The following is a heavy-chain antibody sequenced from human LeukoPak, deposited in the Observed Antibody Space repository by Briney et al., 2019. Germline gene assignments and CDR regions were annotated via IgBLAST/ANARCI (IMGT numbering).Heavy chain of an antibody. Sequence: GGSLRLSCAASGFAFSGFYLHWVRHTSGRGLEWLGLIRSEPAGYTTLYAASVKGRFTISRDDSRNTAYLQMNSLRAEDTAVYYCGRFYVMDVWGQGTSVTVSS. CDR2: IRSEPAGYTT. V-gene: IGHV3-73*01. CDR1: GFAFSGFY. CDR3: GRFYVMDV. J-gene: IGHJ6*02.